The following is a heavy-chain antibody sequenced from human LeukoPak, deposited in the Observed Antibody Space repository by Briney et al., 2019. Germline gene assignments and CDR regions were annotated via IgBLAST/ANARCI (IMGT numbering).Heavy chain of an antibody. D-gene: IGHD3-10*01. J-gene: IGHJ6*03. CDR1: GYTFIAYY. Sequence: ASVKVSCKASGYTFIAYYIHWVRQAPGQGLEWMGRINPNTGGTLYAQKFQGRVTMTRDTSISTAYMELSRLRSDDTAVYYCVRDSNFFGSGSLEYYYMDVWGKGTTVTISS. CDR2: INPNTGGT. V-gene: IGHV1-2*06. CDR3: VRDSNFFGSGSLEYYYMDV.